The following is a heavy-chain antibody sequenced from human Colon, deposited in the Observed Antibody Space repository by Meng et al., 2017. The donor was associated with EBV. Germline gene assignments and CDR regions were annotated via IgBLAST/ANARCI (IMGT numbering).Heavy chain of an antibody. V-gene: IGHV4-34*01. J-gene: IGHJ5*01. CDR1: GGSFGGNF. CDR2: IHHSGST. CDR3: ARDPAQEDFDTSGYMYDS. Sequence: VQLHHEVAGLLKPSGTLSPPCAVFGGSFGGNFWTWIRQSPGEGLEWIGEIHHSGSTKYNPSLKNRVSISLDTSKKQFSLQLTSVTAADTAVYFCARDPAQEDFDTSGYMYDSWGPGTLVTVSS. D-gene: IGHD3-22*01.